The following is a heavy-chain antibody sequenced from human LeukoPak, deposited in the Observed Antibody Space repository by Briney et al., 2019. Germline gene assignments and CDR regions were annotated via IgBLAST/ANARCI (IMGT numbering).Heavy chain of an antibody. CDR2: IRSDSSYK. D-gene: IGHD2-2*01. CDR1: GFSFRNYG. CDR3: AKGTYCSSTSCYYYYMDV. Sequence: GGSLRLSCVASGFSFRNYGMHWVRQAPGKGLEWVTFIRSDSSYKYYADSVKGRFTTSTDNSKSTLDLQMNSLRPEDTALYYCAKGTYCSSTSCYYYYMDVWGKGTTVTVSS. J-gene: IGHJ6*03. V-gene: IGHV3-30*02.